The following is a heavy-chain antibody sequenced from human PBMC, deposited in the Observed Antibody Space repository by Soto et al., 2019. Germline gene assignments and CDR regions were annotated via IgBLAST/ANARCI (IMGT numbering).Heavy chain of an antibody. CDR2: IYHSGGT. CDR1: GGSISSSNW. V-gene: IGHV4-4*02. J-gene: IGHJ4*02. CDR3: AAYGSGSYDY. D-gene: IGHD3-10*01. Sequence: SETLSLTCAVSGGSISSSNWWSWVRQPPGRGREWIGEIYHSGGTNYNPSLKSRVTISVEESKNQFSLKLSSVTAAETAVYDCAAYGSGSYDYWGQGTLVPV.